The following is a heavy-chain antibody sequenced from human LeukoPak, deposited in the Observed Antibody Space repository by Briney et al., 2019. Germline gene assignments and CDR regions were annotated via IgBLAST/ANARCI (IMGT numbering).Heavy chain of an antibody. CDR2: INHSGST. J-gene: IGHJ4*02. V-gene: IGHV4-34*01. CDR3: ARGVLGASVTTATSWNY. CDR1: GGSFSTYY. D-gene: IGHD4-17*01. Sequence: AETLSLTCAVYGGSFSTYYWSWVRQPPGKGLECIGVINHSGSTNYNPSLKSRVTISVDTSKNQFSLRLSSVTAADTAVYYCARGVLGASVTTATSWNYWGQGTLVTVSS.